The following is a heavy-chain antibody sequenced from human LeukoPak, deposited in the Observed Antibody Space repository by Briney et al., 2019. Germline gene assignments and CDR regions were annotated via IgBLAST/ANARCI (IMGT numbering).Heavy chain of an antibody. J-gene: IGHJ6*02. Sequence: HPGGSLRLSCAASGFTFSSYEMNWVRQAPGKGLEWVSYISSSGSTIYYADSVKGRFTISRDNAKNSLYLQMNSLRAEDTAVYYCAREWEEAAPRTYYYCGMDVWGQGTTVTVSS. V-gene: IGHV3-48*03. CDR1: GFTFSSYE. CDR3: AREWEEAAPRTYYYCGMDV. CDR2: ISSSGSTI. D-gene: IGHD1-26*01.